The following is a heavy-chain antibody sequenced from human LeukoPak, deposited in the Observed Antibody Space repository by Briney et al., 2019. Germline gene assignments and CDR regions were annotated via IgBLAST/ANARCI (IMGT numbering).Heavy chain of an antibody. V-gene: IGHV3-23*01. Sequence: GGSLRLSCTASGFTFGDYAMSWVRQAPGKGLEWVSAVSGSGGSTYYADSVEGRFTISRDNSKNTLHLQMNSLRAEDTAVYYCAKRGVTGYKEAFDYWGQGTLVTVSS. CDR2: VSGSGGST. J-gene: IGHJ4*02. D-gene: IGHD3-9*01. CDR1: GFTFGDYA. CDR3: AKRGVTGYKEAFDY.